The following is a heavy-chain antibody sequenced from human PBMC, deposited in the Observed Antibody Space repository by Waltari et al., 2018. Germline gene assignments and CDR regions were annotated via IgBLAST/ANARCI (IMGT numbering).Heavy chain of an antibody. CDR3: ARDSRYSGYYYYMDV. D-gene: IGHD5-12*01. V-gene: IGHV4-38-2*02. CDR2: IYHSGST. CDR1: GYSISSGYY. Sequence: QVQLQESGPGLVKPSETLSLTCAVSGYSISSGYYWGWIRQPPGKGLEWIGSIYHSGSTYDNPSLKSRVTISVDTSKNQFSLKLSSVTAADTAVYYCARDSRYSGYYYYMDVWGKGTTVTVSS. J-gene: IGHJ6*03.